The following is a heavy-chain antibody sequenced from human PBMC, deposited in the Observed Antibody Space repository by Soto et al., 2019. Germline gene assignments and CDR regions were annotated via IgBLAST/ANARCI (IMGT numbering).Heavy chain of an antibody. CDR1: GFMFSSYA. CDR3: AKLTYPSDSTGYYYERVSGWIDS. CDR2: ISASGGTA. V-gene: IGHV3-23*01. D-gene: IGHD3-22*01. J-gene: IGHJ5*01. Sequence: EVQLLESGGGLIQPGGSLRLSCAASGFMFSSYAMSWVRQAPGKGLEWVSSISASGGTANLADSVEGRCTISRDNSKSTLYLLMNSLRAEDTAVYYCAKLTYPSDSTGYYYERVSGWIDSWGQGTLVTVSS.